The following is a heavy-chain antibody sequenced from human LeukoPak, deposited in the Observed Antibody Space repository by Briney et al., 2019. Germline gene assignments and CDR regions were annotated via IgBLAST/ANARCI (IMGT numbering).Heavy chain of an antibody. V-gene: IGHV3-30-3*01. CDR2: ISYDGSNK. CDR1: GFTFSSYA. CDR3: ARVRHSWGSTFNC. Sequence: QPGGSLRLSCAASGFTFSSYAMSWVRQAPGKGLEWVAVISYDGSNKYYADSVKGRFTISRDNSKNTLYLQMNSLRAEDTAVYYCARVRHSWGSTFNCWGQGTLVTVSS. D-gene: IGHD7-27*01. J-gene: IGHJ4*02.